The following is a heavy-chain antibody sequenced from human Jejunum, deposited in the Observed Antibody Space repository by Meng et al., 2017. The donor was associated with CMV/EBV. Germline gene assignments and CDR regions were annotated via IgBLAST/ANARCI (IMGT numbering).Heavy chain of an antibody. J-gene: IGHJ3*02. CDR1: GFAFSKIW. D-gene: IGHD3-16*01. CDR3: ARGGPGAFDI. Sequence: CSASGFAFSKIWMPWVRRVPGKGLVWVSYISGEGSQTTYADSVRGRFTISRDNAKNTLYLQMSSLRDEDTADYYCARGGPGAFDIWGQGTMVTVSS. CDR2: ISGEGSQT. V-gene: IGHV3-74*01.